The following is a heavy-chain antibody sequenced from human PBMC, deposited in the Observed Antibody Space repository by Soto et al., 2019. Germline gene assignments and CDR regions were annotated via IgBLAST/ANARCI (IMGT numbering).Heavy chain of an antibody. Sequence: QLQLHESGPGLVKPSETLSLTCTVSGGSISSSSYYWGWIRQPPGKGLEWIGNIYYSGSTYYNPSLRRRXPXSXXTSKTQFSLKLSSVTASDTAVYSCILGRGWTDFDYWGQGTLVTVSS. CDR1: GGSISSSSYY. CDR2: IYYSGST. CDR3: ILGRGWTDFDY. D-gene: IGHD3-22*01. J-gene: IGHJ4*02. V-gene: IGHV4-39*01.